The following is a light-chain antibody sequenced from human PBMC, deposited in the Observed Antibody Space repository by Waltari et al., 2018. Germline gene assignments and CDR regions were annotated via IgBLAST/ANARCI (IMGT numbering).Light chain of an antibody. CDR3: QAWDNNVVV. CDR2: QDS. CDR1: RLGDDH. V-gene: IGLV3-1*01. Sequence: SYELAQPPSLSVSPGQTATLPCSGNRLGDDHTSWYQHKAGHAPVLVIYQDSRRPSEIPARFSGSNSGNTATLTISGTQPMDEADYYCQAWDNNVVVFGGGTKLTVL. J-gene: IGLJ2*01.